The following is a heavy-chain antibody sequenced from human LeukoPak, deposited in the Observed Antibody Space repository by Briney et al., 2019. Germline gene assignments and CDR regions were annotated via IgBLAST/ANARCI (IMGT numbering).Heavy chain of an antibody. CDR2: IYYSGST. V-gene: IGHV4-30-4*08. CDR1: GGSISSGDYY. D-gene: IGHD3-16*01. J-gene: IGHJ3*02. Sequence: PSETLSLTCTVSGGSISSGDYYWSWIRQPPGKGLEWIGYIYYSGSTYYNPSLKSRVTISVDTSKNQFSLKLSSVTAADTAMYYCARGGTRDAFDIWGQGTMVTVSS. CDR3: ARGGTRDAFDI.